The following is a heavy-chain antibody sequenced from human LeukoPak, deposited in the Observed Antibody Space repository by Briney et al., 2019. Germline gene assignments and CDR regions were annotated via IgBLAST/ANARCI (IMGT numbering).Heavy chain of an antibody. CDR2: IYYSGST. CDR1: GGSISSHY. D-gene: IGHD3-3*01. Sequence: SETLSLTCTVSGGSISSHYWSWIRQPPGKGLEWIGYIYYSGSTNYNPSLKSRVTISVDTSKNQFSLKLSSVTAADTAVYYCARDRRDFWSGYYFPSSYYYYMDVWGKGTTVTISS. CDR3: ARDRRDFWSGYYFPSSYYYYMDV. J-gene: IGHJ6*03. V-gene: IGHV4-59*11.